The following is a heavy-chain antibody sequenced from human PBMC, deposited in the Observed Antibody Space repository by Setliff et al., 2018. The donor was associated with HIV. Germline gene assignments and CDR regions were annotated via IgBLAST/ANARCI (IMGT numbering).Heavy chain of an antibody. D-gene: IGHD1-1*01. V-gene: IGHV3-NL1*01. CDR3: AKPRLYNSALEN. CDR1: GFTFSSNA. Sequence: LRLSCAASGFTFSSNAMHWVRQAPGKGLEWVSTIYSDGSTYHADSVKGRFTLSRDNSKNTLYLQMNSLTPEDTAVYYCAKPRLYNSALENWGQGTLVTVSS. CDR2: IYSDGST. J-gene: IGHJ4*02.